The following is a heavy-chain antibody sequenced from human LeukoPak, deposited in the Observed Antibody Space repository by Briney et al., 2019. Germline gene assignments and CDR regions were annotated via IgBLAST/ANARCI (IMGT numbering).Heavy chain of an antibody. D-gene: IGHD6-13*01. Sequence: GGSLRLSCAATGLNFSSRWMNWVRQAPGQGLEWVASIKEDGSEKHYVDSVKGRFTISRDNGKNSLYLQMNSLRAEDTAVYYCARDSGWWRFDFWGQGTLVTVSS. CDR1: GLNFSSRW. J-gene: IGHJ4*02. CDR2: IKEDGSEK. CDR3: ARDSGWWRFDF. V-gene: IGHV3-7*03.